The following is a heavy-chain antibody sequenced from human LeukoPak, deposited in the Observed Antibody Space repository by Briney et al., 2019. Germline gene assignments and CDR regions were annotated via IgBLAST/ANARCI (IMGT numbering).Heavy chain of an antibody. CDR1: GFTFSTYS. Sequence: GGSLRLSCAASGFTFSTYSMNWVRQAPGKGLEWVSYISGSGSSIFYADSLQGRFTVSRDNAKNSVYLQMNSLRAEDTAVYYCAREGGFGYDDAFDTWGHGTTVTVSS. D-gene: IGHD3-16*02. V-gene: IGHV3-48*04. J-gene: IGHJ3*02. CDR2: ISGSGSSI. CDR3: AREGGFGYDDAFDT.